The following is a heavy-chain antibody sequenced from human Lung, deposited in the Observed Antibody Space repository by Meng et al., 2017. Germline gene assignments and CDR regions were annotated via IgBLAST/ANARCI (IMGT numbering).Heavy chain of an antibody. CDR3: ARESGYFEY. J-gene: IGHJ4*02. CDR1: GFTFRRYW. Sequence: ELPVGECGGGIGQPGVSLILSCAASGFTFRRYWMHWVRQAPGKGLVWVSRIRGDGGSIVYADSVKGRFTISRDNAKNTLFLQMNSLRAEDTAVYYCARESGYFEYWGQGILVTVSS. CDR2: IRGDGGSI. V-gene: IGHV3-74*03.